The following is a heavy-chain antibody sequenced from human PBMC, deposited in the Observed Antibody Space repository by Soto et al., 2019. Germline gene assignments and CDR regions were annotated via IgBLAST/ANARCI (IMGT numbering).Heavy chain of an antibody. Sequence: QVQLQQWGAGLLKPSETLSLTCAVYGGSFSGYYWSWIRQPPGKGLEWIGEINHRGSTNYNPSLKSRVTISVDTSKNQFSLKLSSVTAADTAVYYCARVYHHAFDYWGQGTLVTVSS. CDR2: INHRGST. D-gene: IGHD2-2*01. CDR3: ARVYHHAFDY. J-gene: IGHJ4*02. V-gene: IGHV4-34*01. CDR1: GGSFSGYY.